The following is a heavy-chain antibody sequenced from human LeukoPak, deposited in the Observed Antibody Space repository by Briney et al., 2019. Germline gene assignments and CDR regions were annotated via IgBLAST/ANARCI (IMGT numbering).Heavy chain of an antibody. J-gene: IGHJ4*02. Sequence: PGGSLRLSCAASGFTFSNYGMSWVRQAPGKGLEWISAISGTGGSTYYADSVKGRFTISRDNSKNTLYLDMNSLRAAEDTAVYHCAKGIITPDYWGQGTLVTVSS. V-gene: IGHV3-23*01. CDR3: AKGIITPDY. CDR2: ISGTGGST. CDR1: GFTFSNYG. D-gene: IGHD2-15*01.